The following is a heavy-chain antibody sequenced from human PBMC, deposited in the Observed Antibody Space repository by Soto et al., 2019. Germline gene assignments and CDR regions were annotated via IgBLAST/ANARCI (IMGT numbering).Heavy chain of an antibody. Sequence: SETLSLTCTVSGGSIVTGSYYWGWIRQPPGKGLEWLGHIYYSGNTYYPPSLKSRVTVSVDTSKNQFSLRLSSVTAADTAVYYCARLPQEYNYYGMDVWRQGTTVTVSS. V-gene: IGHV4-39*01. CDR1: GGSIVTGSYY. CDR3: ARLPQEYNYYGMDV. CDR2: IYYSGNT. D-gene: IGHD1-1*01. J-gene: IGHJ6*02.